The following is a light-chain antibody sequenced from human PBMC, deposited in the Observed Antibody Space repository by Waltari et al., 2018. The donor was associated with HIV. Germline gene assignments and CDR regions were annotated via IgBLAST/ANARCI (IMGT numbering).Light chain of an antibody. CDR2: EVS. J-gene: IGLJ3*02. V-gene: IGLV2-14*01. CDR3: SSYTTSSTWV. Sequence: QSALTQPASVSGSPGQSITISCTGTSSDVGGYKYVSWYLQQPGKAPKLLISEVSKRPSGVSNRFSGSKSGNSASLTISGLQAEDEADYYCSSYTTSSTWVFGGGTKLTVL. CDR1: SSDVGGYKY.